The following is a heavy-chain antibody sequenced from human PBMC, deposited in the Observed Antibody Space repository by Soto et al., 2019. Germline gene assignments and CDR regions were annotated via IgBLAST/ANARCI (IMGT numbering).Heavy chain of an antibody. J-gene: IGHJ6*02. CDR2: IYYSGST. CDR3: ARRIAVAGGYYYYGMDV. D-gene: IGHD6-19*01. Sequence: QVQLQESGPGLVKPSETLSLTCTVSGGSISSYYWSWIRQPPGKGLEWIGYIYYSGSTNYNPSLKSRVTISVXXSXNXXSLKLSSVTAADTAVYYCARRIAVAGGYYYYGMDVWGQGTTVTGSS. CDR1: GGSISSYY. V-gene: IGHV4-59*08.